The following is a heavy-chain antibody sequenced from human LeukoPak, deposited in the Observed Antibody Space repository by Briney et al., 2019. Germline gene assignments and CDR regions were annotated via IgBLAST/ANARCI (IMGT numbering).Heavy chain of an antibody. D-gene: IGHD5-18*01. V-gene: IGHV4-59*01. CDR1: GGSISSYY. Sequence: SSETLSLTCTVSGGSISSYYWSWIRQPPGKGLEWIGYIYYSGSTNYNPSLKSRVTISVDTSKNQFSLKLSSVTAADTAVYYCARGLDTAMAYNWFDPWGQGTLVTVSS. CDR2: IYYSGST. CDR3: ARGLDTAMAYNWFDP. J-gene: IGHJ5*02.